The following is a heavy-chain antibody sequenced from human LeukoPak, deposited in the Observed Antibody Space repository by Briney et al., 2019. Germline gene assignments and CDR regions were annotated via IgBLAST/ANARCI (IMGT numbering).Heavy chain of an antibody. J-gene: IGHJ6*03. Sequence: GASVRVSCKASGGTFSSYAISWVRQAPGQGLEWMGGIIPIFGTANYAQKFQGRVTITADKSTSTAYMELSSLRSEDTAVYYCARDRGIQLWLLSGWYYYYYMDVWGKGTTVTVSS. V-gene: IGHV1-69*06. CDR3: ARDRGIQLWLLSGWYYYYYMDV. CDR1: GGTFSSYA. D-gene: IGHD5-18*01. CDR2: IIPIFGTA.